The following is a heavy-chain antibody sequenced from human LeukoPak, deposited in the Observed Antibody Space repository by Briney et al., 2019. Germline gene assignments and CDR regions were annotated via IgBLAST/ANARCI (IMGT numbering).Heavy chain of an antibody. V-gene: IGHV1-24*01. CDR3: AGGRVCSLLDF. D-gene: IGHD2-8*01. CDR1: GYTLTELS. J-gene: IGHJ4*02. CDR2: FDPQDHEA. Sequence: ASVKLSCKVSGYTLTELSMHWVRQTPEKGLEWMGGFDPQDHEAIYAEKFQDRVIMTEDTSTDTVYMELSSLKSADTAVYYCAGGRVCSLLDFWGQGTLVAVSS.